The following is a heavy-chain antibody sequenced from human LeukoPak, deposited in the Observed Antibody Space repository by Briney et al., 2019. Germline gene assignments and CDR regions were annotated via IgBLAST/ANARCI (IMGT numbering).Heavy chain of an antibody. Sequence: SETLSLTCAVYGGSFSGYYWTWIRQSPGKGLEWIGEINPSGSTYYNPSLKRRLTISRDTSKNQFSLRLSSVTAADTAVYYCARGRQEISMILVVMTGVSYYLDVWGKGTTVTVS. CDR3: ARGRQEISMILVVMTGVSYYLDV. D-gene: IGHD3-22*01. V-gene: IGHV4-34*01. J-gene: IGHJ6*03. CDR1: GGSFSGYY. CDR2: INPSGST.